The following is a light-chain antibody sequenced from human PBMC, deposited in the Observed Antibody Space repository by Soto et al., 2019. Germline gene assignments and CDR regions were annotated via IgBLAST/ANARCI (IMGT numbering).Light chain of an antibody. Sequence: DIQMAQSPSSLSASVGDRVTITCRASQSISSYLNWYQQKPGKAPKLLIYAASSLQSGVPSRFSGSGSGTDFTLTISSLQPEDFETYYCQQTYSTPRTCSQGTKVEIK. CDR2: AAS. CDR1: QSISSY. V-gene: IGKV1-39*01. CDR3: QQTYSTPRT. J-gene: IGKJ1*01.